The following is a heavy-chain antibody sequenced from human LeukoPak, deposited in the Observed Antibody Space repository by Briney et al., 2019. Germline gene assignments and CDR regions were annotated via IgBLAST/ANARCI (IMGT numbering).Heavy chain of an antibody. D-gene: IGHD5-12*01. V-gene: IGHV4-39*01. Sequence: SETLSLTCTVPGGSISSSIYYWGWIRQPPGKGLEWIGSIYYSGSTYYNPSLKSRVTISVDTSKNQFSLKLSSVTAADTAVYYCARLVVATIGNWGQGTLVTVSS. CDR1: GGSISSSIYY. CDR3: ARLVVATIGN. J-gene: IGHJ4*02. CDR2: IYYSGST.